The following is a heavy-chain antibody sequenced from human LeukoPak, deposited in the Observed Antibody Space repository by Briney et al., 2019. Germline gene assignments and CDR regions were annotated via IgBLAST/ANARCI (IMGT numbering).Heavy chain of an antibody. V-gene: IGHV3-30*02. CDR1: GFTFSSYG. D-gene: IGHD3-10*01. CDR3: AKNGVSTMVRGVIDY. Sequence: GGSLRLSCAASGFTFSSYGMHWVRQAPGKGLEWVAFIRYDGSNKYYADSVKGRFTISRDNSKNTLYLQMNSLRAEDTAVYYCAKNGVSTMVRGVIDYWGQGTLVTVSS. CDR2: IRYDGSNK. J-gene: IGHJ4*02.